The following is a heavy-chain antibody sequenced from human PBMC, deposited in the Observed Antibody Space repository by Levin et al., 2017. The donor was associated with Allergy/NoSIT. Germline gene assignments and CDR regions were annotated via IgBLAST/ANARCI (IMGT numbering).Heavy chain of an antibody. V-gene: IGHV3-23*01. Sequence: GALRLSCAASGFSFSTYAMSWVRQAPGKGLDWVSSISGNGASTYYADSVKGRFTISRDNSKNTLYLQMNSLRAEDTAVYFCAKASCSSISCYRFDKWGQGALVTVSS. D-gene: IGHD2-2*02. CDR3: AKASCSSISCYRFDK. CDR1: GFSFSTYA. J-gene: IGHJ5*02. CDR2: ISGNGAST.